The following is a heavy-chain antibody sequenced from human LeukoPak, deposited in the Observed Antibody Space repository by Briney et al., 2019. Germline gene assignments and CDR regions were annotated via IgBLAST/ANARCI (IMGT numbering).Heavy chain of an antibody. CDR3: ARSRDGCNQNTPLYY. CDR2: IYYSGST. Sequence: PSETLSLTCNVSGDSISSYYWSWIRQPPGKGLEWIGHIYYSGSTNYNPSLKSRVTISVDTSKNQFSLKMSSVTAADTAVYYCARSRDGCNQNTPLYYWGQGTLVTVSS. J-gene: IGHJ4*02. D-gene: IGHD5-24*01. V-gene: IGHV4-59*01. CDR1: GDSISSYY.